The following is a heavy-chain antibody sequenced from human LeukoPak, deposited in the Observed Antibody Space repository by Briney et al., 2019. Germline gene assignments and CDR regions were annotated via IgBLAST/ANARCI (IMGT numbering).Heavy chain of an antibody. J-gene: IGHJ4*02. D-gene: IGHD3-3*01. CDR2: INHSGST. CDR1: GGSFSGYY. V-gene: IGHV4-34*01. CDR3: ARGPNDFWSGYYSHYFDY. Sequence: PSETLSLTCAVYGGSFSGYYWSWIRQPPGKGLEWIGEINHSGSTNYNPSLKSRVTISVDTSKNQFSLKLSPVTAADTAVYYCARGPNDFWSGYYSHYFDYWGQGTLVTVSS.